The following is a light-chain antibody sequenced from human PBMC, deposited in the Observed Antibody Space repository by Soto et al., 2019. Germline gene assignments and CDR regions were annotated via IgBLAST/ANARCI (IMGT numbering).Light chain of an antibody. V-gene: IGKV3-15*01. Sequence: EIVMTQSPATLSVSPGERATLPCRASQSVSSNLAWYQQKPGQAPRLLLYGASTRATGIPARFSGSGSGTDFTLIISSLQSEDFAVYYCQQYNDWPGTFGQGTKVDIK. CDR3: QQYNDWPGT. J-gene: IGKJ1*01. CDR1: QSVSSN. CDR2: GAS.